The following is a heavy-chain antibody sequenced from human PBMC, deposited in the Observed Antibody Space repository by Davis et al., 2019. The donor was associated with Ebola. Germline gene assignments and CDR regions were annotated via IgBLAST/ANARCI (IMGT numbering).Heavy chain of an antibody. V-gene: IGHV1-3*01. CDR1: GYTFTSYA. CDR2: INAGNGNT. J-gene: IGHJ6*02. CDR3: ASGGERIAAAGQGLYYYYGMDV. D-gene: IGHD6-13*01. Sequence: ASVKVSCKASGYTFTSYAMHWVRQAPGQRLEWMGWINAGNGNTKYSQKFQRRVTMTRDTSISTAYMELSRLRSDDTAVYYCASGGERIAAAGQGLYYYYGMDVWGQGTTVTVSS.